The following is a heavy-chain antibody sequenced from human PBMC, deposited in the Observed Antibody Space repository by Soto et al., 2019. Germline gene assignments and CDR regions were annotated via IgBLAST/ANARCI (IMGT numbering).Heavy chain of an antibody. Sequence: ASVKVSCKASGYTFNNYDIHWVRQAPGHGLEWMGWMNPNSGNTGYAQNFRGRVTMTQNTAIGTAYMELSSLRSDDTATYYCTRAYGAETFDFWGQGTRVTVS. V-gene: IGHV1-8*02. J-gene: IGHJ5*01. CDR1: GYTFNNYD. CDR2: MNPNSGNT. CDR3: TRAYGAETFDF. D-gene: IGHD3-10*01.